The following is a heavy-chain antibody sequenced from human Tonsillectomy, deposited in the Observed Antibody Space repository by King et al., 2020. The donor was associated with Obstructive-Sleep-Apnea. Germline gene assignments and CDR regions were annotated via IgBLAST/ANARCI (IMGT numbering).Heavy chain of an antibody. Sequence: QLQESGPRLVKPSETLSLSCTVSGGSITSGSYYWGWIRQPPGKGLEWIASISHSGRTFYSPSLEIRVTISVDTSNNQFSLKLWSVTAADTAVYYCGREGGETGARWFDPWGQGTLVTVSS. J-gene: IGHJ5*02. CDR3: GREGGETGARWFDP. CDR1: GGSITSGSYY. CDR2: ISHSGRT. D-gene: IGHD1-26*01. V-gene: IGHV4-39*07.